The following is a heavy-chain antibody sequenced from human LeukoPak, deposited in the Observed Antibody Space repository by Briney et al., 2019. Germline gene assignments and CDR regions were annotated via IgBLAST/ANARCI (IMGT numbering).Heavy chain of an antibody. CDR3: AGRGSSSGTFDV. V-gene: IGHV4-61*02. J-gene: IGHJ3*01. Sequence: SQTLSLTCTVSGGSISNLDYYWTWIRQPAGKRLEWIGRIYTSGGTNYNPSLKSRVTMSVDKSKNQISLNLASLTAADTALYYCAGRGSSSGTFDVWGPGTFVTVSS. CDR2: IYTSGGT. CDR1: GGSISNLDYY. D-gene: IGHD2-2*01.